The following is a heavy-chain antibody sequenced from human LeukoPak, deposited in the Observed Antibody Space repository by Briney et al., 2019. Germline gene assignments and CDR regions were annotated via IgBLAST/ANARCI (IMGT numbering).Heavy chain of an antibody. J-gene: IGHJ4*02. Sequence: GASVKVSCKASGFTFTSSAVQWVRQARGQRLEWIGWIVVGSGNTNYAQKFQERVTITRDMSTSTAYMELSSLRSEDTAIYYCVRTPPNWGFDYWGQGTLVTVSS. V-gene: IGHV1-58*01. CDR2: IVVGSGNT. CDR3: VRTPPNWGFDY. D-gene: IGHD3-16*01. CDR1: GFTFTSSA.